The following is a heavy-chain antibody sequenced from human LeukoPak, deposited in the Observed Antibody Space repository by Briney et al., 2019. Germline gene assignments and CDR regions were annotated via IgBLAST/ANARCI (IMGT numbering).Heavy chain of an antibody. V-gene: IGHV4-39*01. CDR3: ARGEVLRYFDWLLG. CDR1: GVSISSSSYY. D-gene: IGHD3-9*01. CDR2: IYYSGSA. J-gene: IGHJ4*02. Sequence: SETLSLTXTVSGVSISSSSYYWGWIRQPPGKGLEWIGSIYYSGSAYYNPSLKSRVTICVATYKNQSSLKLSVVTAEETAVYYCARGEVLRYFDWLLGWGQGTLVTVSS.